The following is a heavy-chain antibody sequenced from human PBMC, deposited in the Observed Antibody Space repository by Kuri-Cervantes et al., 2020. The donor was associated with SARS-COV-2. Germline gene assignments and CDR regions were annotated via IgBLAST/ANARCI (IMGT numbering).Heavy chain of an antibody. V-gene: IGHV3-30*03. CDR3: ASGGFGVVPRFDY. D-gene: IGHD3-3*01. CDR2: ISYDGSNK. Sequence: GESLKISCAASGFTFSSYGMHWVRQAPGKGLEWVAVISYDGSNKYYADSVKGRVTISRDNSKNSLYLQMNSLRAEDTAVYYCASGGFGVVPRFDYWGQGTLVTVSS. J-gene: IGHJ4*02. CDR1: GFTFSSYG.